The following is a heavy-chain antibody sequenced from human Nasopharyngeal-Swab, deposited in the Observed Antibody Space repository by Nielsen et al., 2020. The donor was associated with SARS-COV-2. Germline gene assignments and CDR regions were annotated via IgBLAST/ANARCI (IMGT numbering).Heavy chain of an antibody. D-gene: IGHD2/OR15-2a*01. CDR2: INHSGST. Sequence: SETLSPTCAVYGGSSSGFYWTWIRQFPGKGLEWDGEINHSGSTHNKPSLKSRVTISVDTSKKQFSLKLTPVTAAATAVYYCARGGRWQMIVIVAIPRGIRAFDVWGQGTMVTVSS. V-gene: IGHV4-34*01. CDR1: GGSSSGFY. CDR3: ARGGRWQMIVIVAIPRGIRAFDV. J-gene: IGHJ3*01.